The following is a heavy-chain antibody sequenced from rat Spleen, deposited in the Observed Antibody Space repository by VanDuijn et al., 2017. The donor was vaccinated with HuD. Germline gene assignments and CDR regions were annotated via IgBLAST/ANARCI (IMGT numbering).Heavy chain of an antibody. CDR2: ISYDGSST. Sequence: EVQLVESDGGLVQPGRSLKLSCAASGFTFSDYYMAWVRQAPTKGLEWVATISYDGSSTYYRDSVKGRFTISRDNAKSTLYLQMDSLRSEDTATYYCARHGGLRNWFAHWGQGTLVTVSS. CDR3: ARHGGLRNWFAH. V-gene: IGHV5-29*01. J-gene: IGHJ3*01. CDR1: GFTFSDYY. D-gene: IGHD1-11*01.